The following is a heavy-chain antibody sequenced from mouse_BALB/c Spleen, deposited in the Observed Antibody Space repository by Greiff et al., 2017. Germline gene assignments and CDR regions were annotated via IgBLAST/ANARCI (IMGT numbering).Heavy chain of an antibody. D-gene: IGHD4-1*01. J-gene: IGHJ4*01. Sequence: EVQGVESGGGLVQPGGSLKLSCAASGFTFSSYTMSWVRQTPEKRLEWVAYISNGGGSTYYPDTVQGRFTISRDNAKNTLCLPMSSLTSEDTAMYYCARHNWDGDYAMDYWGQGTSVTVSS. V-gene: IGHV5-12-2*01. CDR2: ISNGGGST. CDR1: GFTFSSYT. CDR3: ARHNWDGDYAMDY.